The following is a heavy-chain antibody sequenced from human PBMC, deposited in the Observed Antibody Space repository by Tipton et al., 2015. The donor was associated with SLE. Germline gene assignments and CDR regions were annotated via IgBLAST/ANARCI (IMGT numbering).Heavy chain of an antibody. CDR2: IYYSGST. CDR3: ASLGMDYYFDL. Sequence: LRLSCTVSGGSISSSSYYWGWIRQPPGKGLEWIGHIYYSGSTYYIPSLKSRITISVDTSKNQFSLRLSSATAADTALYYCASLGMDYYFDLWGRGTLVTVSS. J-gene: IGHJ2*01. V-gene: IGHV4-39*01. CDR1: GGSISSSSYY. D-gene: IGHD7-27*01.